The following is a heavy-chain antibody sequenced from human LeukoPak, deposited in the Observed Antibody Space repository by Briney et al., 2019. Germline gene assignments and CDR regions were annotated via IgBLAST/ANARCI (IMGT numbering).Heavy chain of an antibody. CDR1: GGSINDYY. J-gene: IGHJ5*02. V-gene: IGHV4-59*01. D-gene: IGHD2-15*01. CDR2: IYNIGST. Sequence: SETLSLTCTVSGGSINDYYWTWIRQPPGKGLEWIGYIYNIGSTNYNPSLKSRVTIPVDTSKNQFSLKLSSVTAADTAVYYCARDRYCSGGTCYSGRFDPWGQGTLVTVSS. CDR3: ARDRYCSGGTCYSGRFDP.